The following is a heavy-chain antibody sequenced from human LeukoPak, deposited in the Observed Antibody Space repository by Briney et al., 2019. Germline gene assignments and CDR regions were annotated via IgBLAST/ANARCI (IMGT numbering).Heavy chain of an antibody. V-gene: IGHV3-30*02. CDR3: ARVTYGSGTYGAFDY. CDR2: IRYDGSNK. J-gene: IGHJ4*02. CDR1: GFTFSSYG. Sequence: GGSLRLSCAASGFTFSSYGMHWVRQAPGKGLEWVAFIRYDGSNKYYADAVKGRFTISRDNSKNTLYLQMNSLRAEDTAVYYCARVTYGSGTYGAFDYWGQGTLVTVSS. D-gene: IGHD3-10*01.